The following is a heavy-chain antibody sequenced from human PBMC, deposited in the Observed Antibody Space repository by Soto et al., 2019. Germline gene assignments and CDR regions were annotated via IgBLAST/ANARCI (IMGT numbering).Heavy chain of an antibody. CDR3: ARVRGGGPFDD. D-gene: IGHD1-26*01. Sequence: SETLSLTCTVSGGSISSGCYYWSWIRQHPGKGLEWIGCIYYSGSTYYNPSLKSRVTISVDTSKNQFSLKLTSVTAADTAVCYCARVRGGGPFDDWGQGTLVTVSS. V-gene: IGHV4-31*02. CDR1: GGSISSGCYY. CDR2: IYYSGST. J-gene: IGHJ4*02.